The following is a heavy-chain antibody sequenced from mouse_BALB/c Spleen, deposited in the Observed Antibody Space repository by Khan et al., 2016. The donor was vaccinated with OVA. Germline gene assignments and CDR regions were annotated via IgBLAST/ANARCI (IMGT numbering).Heavy chain of an antibody. J-gene: IGHJ1*01. CDR3: ARSGGNFRWYFDV. V-gene: IGHV5-17*02. Sequence: EVQGVESGGGLVQPGGSRKLSCAASGFTFSNFGMHWVRQAPKKGLEWVAYMSSGSSTIYYVDTVKGRVTISRDNLKNILFLQMTSLRSEDTAMYYCARSGGNFRWYFDVWGAGTSVTVSS. D-gene: IGHD3-1*01. CDR2: MSSGSSTI. CDR1: GFTFSNFG.